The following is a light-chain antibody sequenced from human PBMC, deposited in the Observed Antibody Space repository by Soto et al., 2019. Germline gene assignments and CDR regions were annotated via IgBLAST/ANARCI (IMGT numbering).Light chain of an antibody. J-gene: IGKJ5*01. V-gene: IGKV3-11*01. CDR1: QSVSSY. CDR3: HRRLYRPPIT. CDR2: DAS. Sequence: SQSVSSYLAWYQQKPGQAPRLLIYDASNRATGIPAWFSGRGSGTDFTLPITCRAAEEIAVYYFHRRLYRPPITDGRGT.